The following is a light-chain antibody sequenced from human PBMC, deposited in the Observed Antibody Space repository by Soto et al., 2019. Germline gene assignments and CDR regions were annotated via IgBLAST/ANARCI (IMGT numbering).Light chain of an antibody. V-gene: IGKV2-30*01. CDR3: LQDYTYPYT. CDR1: QGLGYNDGNTY. Sequence: DVVVTQSPLSLPVTLGQPASISCRSSQGLGYNDGNTYLNCFQQRPGRXTRRXIYQVSNRDSGVSDRFSGSGSGTDFTLKISRVEAEDFETYYCLQDYTYPYTFGQGTRLEIK. CDR2: QVS. J-gene: IGKJ5*01.